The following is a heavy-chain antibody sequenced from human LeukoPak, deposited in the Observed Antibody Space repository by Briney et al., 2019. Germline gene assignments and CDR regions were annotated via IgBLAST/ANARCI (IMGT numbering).Heavy chain of an antibody. V-gene: IGHV4-59*01. J-gene: IGHJ4*02. CDR1: GGSISSYY. D-gene: IGHD5-18*01. Sequence: SETLSLTCTVSGGSISSYYWSWIRQPPGKGLEWIGYIYYSGSTNYNPSLKSRVTISVDTSKNQFSLKLSSVTAADTAVYYCARDSWIQLWVGLLDWGQGTLVTVSS. CDR3: ARDSWIQLWVGLLD. CDR2: IYYSGST.